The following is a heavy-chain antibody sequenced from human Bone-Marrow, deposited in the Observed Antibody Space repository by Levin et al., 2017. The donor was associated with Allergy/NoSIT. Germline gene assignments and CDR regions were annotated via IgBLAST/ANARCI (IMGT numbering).Heavy chain of an antibody. CDR1: GGSFSGYY. CDR2: VNHSGST. CDR3: ARTITMFGGGFDL. Sequence: SQTLSLTCAVYGGSFSGYYWSWIRQPPGKGLEWLGEVNHSGSTKYNPSLKSRVTISVDTSKNQFSLKVTSVTAADTAVYYCARTITMFGGGFDLWGQGILVTVSS. J-gene: IGHJ5*02. V-gene: IGHV4-34*01. D-gene: IGHD3-3*01.